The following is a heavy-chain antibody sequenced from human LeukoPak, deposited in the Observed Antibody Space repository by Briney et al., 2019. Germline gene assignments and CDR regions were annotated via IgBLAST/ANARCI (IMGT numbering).Heavy chain of an antibody. CDR3: ARDLSMIVVVTRYYFDY. J-gene: IGHJ4*02. Sequence: GASVKVSCKASGYTFTIYYMHWVRQAPGQGLEWMGIINPSGGSTSYAQKFQGRVTMTRDTSTSTVYMELSSLRSEDTAVYYCARDLSMIVVVTRYYFDYWGQGTLVTVSS. CDR1: GYTFTIYY. V-gene: IGHV1-46*01. D-gene: IGHD3-22*01. CDR2: INPSGGST.